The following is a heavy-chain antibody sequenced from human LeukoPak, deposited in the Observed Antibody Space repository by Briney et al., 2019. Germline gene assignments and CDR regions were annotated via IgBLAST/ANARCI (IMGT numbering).Heavy chain of an antibody. J-gene: IGHJ4*02. D-gene: IGHD3-9*01. V-gene: IGHV3-23*01. Sequence: PGGSLRLSCAASGSTFSSYAMSWVRQAPGKGLEWVSAISGSGGSTYYADSVKGRFTISRDNSKNTLYLQMNSLRAEDTAVYYCAKAPNPAYYDILTGQRQYYFDYWGQGTLVTVSS. CDR2: ISGSGGST. CDR3: AKAPNPAYYDILTGQRQYYFDY. CDR1: GSTFSSYA.